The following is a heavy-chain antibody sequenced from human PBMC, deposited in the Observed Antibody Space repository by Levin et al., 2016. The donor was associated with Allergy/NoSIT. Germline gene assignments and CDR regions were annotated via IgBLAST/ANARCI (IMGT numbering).Heavy chain of an antibody. V-gene: IGHV1-18*04. CDR2: VSAYNGNT. CDR1: GYTFSSYG. J-gene: IGHJ3*02. D-gene: IGHD3-10*01. Sequence: ASVKVSCKASGYTFSSYGISWVRQAPGQGLEWMGWVSAYNGNTQYAQKFQGRVTMTTDTATSTAYMELRSLRPDDTAVYYCARGGAEYYYGSGDAFDIWGQGTMVTVSS. CDR3: ARGGAEYYYGSGDAFDI.